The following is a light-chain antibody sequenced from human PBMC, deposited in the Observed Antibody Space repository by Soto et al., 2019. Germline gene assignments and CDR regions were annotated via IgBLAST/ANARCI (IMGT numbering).Light chain of an antibody. CDR1: QPISNY. Sequence: DIQLTQSPSFLSASVGDRVTITCRASQPISNYLAWYQQKPGKAPELLIYSASTLQSGVPSRFSGSGSWTEFSLTIRALQPEDFATYYCQQYNSYSGTFGQGTKVDIK. J-gene: IGKJ1*01. CDR2: SAS. V-gene: IGKV1-9*01. CDR3: QQYNSYSGT.